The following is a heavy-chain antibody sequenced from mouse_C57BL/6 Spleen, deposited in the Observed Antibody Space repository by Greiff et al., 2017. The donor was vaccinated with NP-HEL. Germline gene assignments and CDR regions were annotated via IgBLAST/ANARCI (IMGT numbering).Heavy chain of an antibody. CDR2: IDPSDSYT. V-gene: IGHV1-59*01. CDR3: ASGRTGFAY. Sequence: QVQLQQPGAELVRPGTSVKLSCKASGYTFTSYWMHWVKQRPGQGLEWIGVIDPSDSYTNYNQKFKGKATLTVDTSSSTAYMQLSSLTSEDSAVYYCASGRTGFAYWGQGTLVTVSA. CDR1: GYTFTSYW. J-gene: IGHJ3*01.